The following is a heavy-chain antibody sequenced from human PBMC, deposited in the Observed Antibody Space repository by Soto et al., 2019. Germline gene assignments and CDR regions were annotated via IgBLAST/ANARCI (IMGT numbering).Heavy chain of an antibody. J-gene: IGHJ4*02. CDR1: GGTFSSYA. Sequence: QVQLVQSGAEVKKPGSSVKVSCMASGGTFSSYAISWVRQAPGQGLEWMGGIIPIFGTANYAQKFQGRVTITADESTSTAYMELSSLRSEDTAVYYCARIERGYSYGPHDYWGQGTLVTVSS. D-gene: IGHD5-18*01. CDR3: ARIERGYSYGPHDY. V-gene: IGHV1-69*01. CDR2: IIPIFGTA.